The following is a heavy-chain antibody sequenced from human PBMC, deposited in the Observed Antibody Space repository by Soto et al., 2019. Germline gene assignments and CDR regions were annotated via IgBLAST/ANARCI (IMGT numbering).Heavy chain of an antibody. J-gene: IGHJ6*02. CDR3: ARVRGVATIVYFYGMDV. CDR2: IYPTGGT. V-gene: IGHV4-4*02. D-gene: IGHD5-12*01. Sequence: SETLSLTCSVSGVSISRSNWWTWVRQAPGKGLEWIGDIYPTGGTTYNPSLQNRVTISVDYSKNHLSLTLSSVTAADTAVYYCARVRGVATIVYFYGMDVWGQGTTVTVSS. CDR1: GVSISRSNW.